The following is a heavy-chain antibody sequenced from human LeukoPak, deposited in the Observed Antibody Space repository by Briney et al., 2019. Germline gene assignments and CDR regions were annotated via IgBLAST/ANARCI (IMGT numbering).Heavy chain of an antibody. Sequence: GGSLRLSCAASGFTFSSYSMNWVRQAPGKGLEWVSSISSSSSYIYYADSVKGRFTISRDNAKNSLYLQMNSLRSEDTAVYYCAREDIRGYSYGAHWGDYWGQGTLVTVSS. CDR3: AREDIRGYSYGAHWGDY. J-gene: IGHJ4*02. CDR1: GFTFSSYS. D-gene: IGHD5-18*01. V-gene: IGHV3-21*04. CDR2: ISSSSSYI.